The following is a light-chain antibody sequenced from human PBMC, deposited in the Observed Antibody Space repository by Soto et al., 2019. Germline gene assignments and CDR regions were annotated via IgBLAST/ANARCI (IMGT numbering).Light chain of an antibody. CDR3: SSYAGSSNV. Sequence: QSVLTQPPSASGSPGQSVAISCTGTSSDVGGYNYVSWYQQHPSKAPKLMIYEVNKRPSGAPDRFSGSKSGNTASLTVSGLQAEDEADYYCSSYAGSSNVFGTGTKVTVL. V-gene: IGLV2-8*01. J-gene: IGLJ1*01. CDR1: SSDVGGYNY. CDR2: EVN.